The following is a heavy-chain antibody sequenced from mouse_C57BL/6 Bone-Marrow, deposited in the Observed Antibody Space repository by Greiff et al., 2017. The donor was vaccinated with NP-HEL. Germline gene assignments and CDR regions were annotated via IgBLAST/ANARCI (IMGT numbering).Heavy chain of an antibody. V-gene: IGHV1-26*01. CDR3: ARGGYYYGSSYEAWFAY. Sequence: EVQLQQSGPELVKPGASVKISCKASGYTFTDYYMNWVKQSHGKSLEWIGDINPNNGGTSYNQKFKGKATLTVDKSSSTAYMELRSLTSEDSAVYYCARGGYYYGSSYEAWFAYWGQGTLVTVSA. J-gene: IGHJ3*01. CDR1: GYTFTDYY. CDR2: INPNNGGT. D-gene: IGHD1-1*01.